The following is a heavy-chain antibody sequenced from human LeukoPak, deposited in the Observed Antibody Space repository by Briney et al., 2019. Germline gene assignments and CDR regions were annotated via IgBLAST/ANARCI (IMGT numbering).Heavy chain of an antibody. J-gene: IGHJ4*02. CDR1: GGSFSGYY. V-gene: IGHV4-34*01. CDR3: ARGDYGDYSDY. Sequence: SETLSLTCAVYGGSFSGYYWSWIRQPPGKGLEWIGEINHSGSTNYNPSLKSRVTISVDTSKNQFSLKLSSVTAADTAVYYCARGDYGDYSDYWGQGTLVTVSS. CDR2: INHSGST. D-gene: IGHD4-17*01.